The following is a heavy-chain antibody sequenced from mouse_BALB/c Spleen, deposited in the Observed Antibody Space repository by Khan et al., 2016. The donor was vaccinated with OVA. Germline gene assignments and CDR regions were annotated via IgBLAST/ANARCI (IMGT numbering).Heavy chain of an antibody. V-gene: IGHV1-77*01. CDR1: GYTFTDYY. Sequence: VQLQESGAELARPGASVKLSCKASGYTFTDYYINWVKLRTGQGLEWIGEISPGSGDTYSNERFKGRATLTADNSSSTAYMQLSSLTSEDSAVYVCARSNYFCYTFAYWGQGTLVTVSA. D-gene: IGHD1-2*01. CDR3: ARSNYFCYTFAY. CDR2: ISPGSGDT. J-gene: IGHJ3*01.